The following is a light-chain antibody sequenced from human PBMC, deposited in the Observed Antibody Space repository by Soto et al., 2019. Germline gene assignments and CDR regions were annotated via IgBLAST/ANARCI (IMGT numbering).Light chain of an antibody. CDR1: QSLGIW. CDR2: DAS. V-gene: IGKV1-5*01. Sequence: DIQMTQSPSTLSASVGDRVTITCRASQSLGIWLAWHQQKPGKAPKLLIYDASTLKSGVPSRFSGSGSGTKFTLTISSLQHDDFDTYYCQEYNSYSGTFGQGTKVDIK. CDR3: QEYNSYSGT. J-gene: IGKJ1*01.